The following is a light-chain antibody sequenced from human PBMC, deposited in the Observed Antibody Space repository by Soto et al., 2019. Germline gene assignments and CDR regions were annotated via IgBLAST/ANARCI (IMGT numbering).Light chain of an antibody. CDR2: EVS. J-gene: IGLJ3*02. CDR3: SSYTSSNTLV. CDR1: SSDVGGYNY. Sequence: QSVLTQPASVSGSPGQSITISCTGTSSDVGGYNYVSWYQQHPGKAPKLMIYEVSNRPSGVSNRFSGSKSANTASLTISGLQAEDEADYYCSSYTSSNTLVFGGGTQLTVL. V-gene: IGLV2-14*01.